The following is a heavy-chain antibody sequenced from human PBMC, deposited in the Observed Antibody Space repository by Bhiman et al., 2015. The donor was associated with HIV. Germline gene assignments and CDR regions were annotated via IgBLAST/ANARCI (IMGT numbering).Heavy chain of an antibody. CDR3: ARESRSPNC. D-gene: IGHD1-26*01. CDR1: GFTFSSYW. V-gene: IGHV3-7*05. Sequence: EVQLVESGGGLVQPGGSLRLSCTASGFTFSSYWMTWVRQAPGKGLEWVANIKQDGSEGYYVGSVKGRFTISRDNAKSSLYLQMHSLRETXDTAVYYCARESRSPNCWGQGTLVIVSS. J-gene: IGHJ4*02. CDR2: IKQDGSEG.